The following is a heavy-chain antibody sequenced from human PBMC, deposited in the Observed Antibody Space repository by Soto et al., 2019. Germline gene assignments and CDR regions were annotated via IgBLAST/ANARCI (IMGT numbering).Heavy chain of an antibody. CDR2: INTDGSST. J-gene: IGHJ4*02. CDR3: VRGSTRDY. CDR1: GFTFSNYW. V-gene: IGHV3-74*01. Sequence: EVPLVESGGGLVQPGGSLRLSCAASGFTFSNYWMHWVRQAPEKGLVWVSRINTDGSSTTYADSVKGRFTISRDNAKNTLHLQMNSLRDEDTALYYCVRGSTRDYWGQGTLVTVSS.